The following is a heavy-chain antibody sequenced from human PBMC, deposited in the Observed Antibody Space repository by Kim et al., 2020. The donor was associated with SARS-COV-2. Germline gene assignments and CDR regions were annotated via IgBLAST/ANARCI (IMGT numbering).Heavy chain of an antibody. J-gene: IGHJ6*02. CDR3: AIIDNGVDV. CDR2: GSQE. Sequence: GSQESYPDSGKGRFTISRDIAKNSVSLQMDSLRVEDTAIYYCAIIDNGVDVWGQGTTVIVSS. D-gene: IGHD1-26*01. V-gene: IGHV3-7*03.